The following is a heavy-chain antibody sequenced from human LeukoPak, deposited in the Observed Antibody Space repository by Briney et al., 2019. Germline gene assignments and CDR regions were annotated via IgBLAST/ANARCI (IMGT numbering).Heavy chain of an antibody. CDR1: GGTFSSYA. CDR3: ARDRRDYYDSSGYYDY. CDR2: IIPILGIA. D-gene: IGHD3-22*01. J-gene: IGHJ4*02. Sequence: SVKVSCKASGGTFSSYAISWVRQAPGQGLECMGRIIPILGIANYAQKFQGRVTITADKSTSTAYMELSSLRSEDTAVYYCARDRRDYYDSSGYYDYWGQGTLVTVSS. V-gene: IGHV1-69*04.